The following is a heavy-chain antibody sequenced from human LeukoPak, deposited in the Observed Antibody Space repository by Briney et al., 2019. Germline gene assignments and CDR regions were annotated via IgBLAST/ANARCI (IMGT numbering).Heavy chain of an antibody. Sequence: SETLSLTCTVSGGSISSGDSYWSWIRQLPGKGLEWIGYIYYSGTTYYNPSLKSRLTISVDTSKDQFSLRLSSVTAADTAVYYCARNGYCSGGSCYSNNAFDVWGQGTMVTVSS. D-gene: IGHD2-15*01. CDR3: ARNGYCSGGSCYSNNAFDV. J-gene: IGHJ3*01. CDR2: IYYSGTT. V-gene: IGHV4-31*03. CDR1: GGSISSGDSY.